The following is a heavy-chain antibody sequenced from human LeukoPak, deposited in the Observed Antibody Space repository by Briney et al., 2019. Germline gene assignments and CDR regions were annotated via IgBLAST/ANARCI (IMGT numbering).Heavy chain of an antibody. D-gene: IGHD3-9*01. CDR3: ARDPGTGYPIDY. Sequence: PGGSLRLSCAASGFSVSSNYMSWVRQAPGKGLEWISALYVSGTTYYADSVKGRFTISRDNSKNTLYLQMSSLGAEDTAIYYCARDPGTGYPIDYWGQGTLVTVFS. CDR2: LYVSGTT. CDR1: GFSVSSNY. J-gene: IGHJ4*02. V-gene: IGHV3-53*01.